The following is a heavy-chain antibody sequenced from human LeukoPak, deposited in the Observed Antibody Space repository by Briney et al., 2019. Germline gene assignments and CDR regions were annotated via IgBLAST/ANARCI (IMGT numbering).Heavy chain of an antibody. CDR3: ARVDDSSGYYYDH. CDR2: IYYSGST. D-gene: IGHD3-22*01. Sequence: SETLPLTCTGSGGSISSSSYYWGWIRQPPGKGLEWIGSIYYSGSTYYNPSLKSRVTISVDTSKNQFSLQLSSVTAAATAVYYCARVDDSSGYYYDHWGPGTLVTVSS. J-gene: IGHJ5*02. CDR1: GGSISSSSYY. V-gene: IGHV4-39*07.